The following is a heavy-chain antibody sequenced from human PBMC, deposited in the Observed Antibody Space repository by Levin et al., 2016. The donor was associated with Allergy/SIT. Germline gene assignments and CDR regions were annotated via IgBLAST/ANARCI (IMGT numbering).Heavy chain of an antibody. CDR3: ARDARAKYDILTGQFDY. CDR2: IKQDGSEK. D-gene: IGHD3-9*01. Sequence: GESLKISCAASGFTFSSYRMTWVRQAPGKGLELVANIKQDGSEKYYVDSVKGRFTISRDNAKNSLYLQMNSLRAEDTAVYYCARDARAKYDILTGQFDYWGQGTLVTVSS. CDR1: GFTFSSYR. V-gene: IGHV3-7*03. J-gene: IGHJ4*02.